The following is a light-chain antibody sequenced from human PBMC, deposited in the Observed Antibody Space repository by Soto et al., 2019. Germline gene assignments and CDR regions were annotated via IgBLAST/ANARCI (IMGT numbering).Light chain of an antibody. V-gene: IGKV3-11*01. J-gene: IGKJ4*01. CDR3: QQRIDWPVT. CDR2: DSS. Sequence: EIVLTQSPATLSLSPGERATLSCRASESVSIYFAWYQQKPGQAPRLLIYDSSKRVTGIPARFSGSGSETDFTLTISSLEPEDFAVYFCQQRIDWPVTFGGGTKLEIK. CDR1: ESVSIY.